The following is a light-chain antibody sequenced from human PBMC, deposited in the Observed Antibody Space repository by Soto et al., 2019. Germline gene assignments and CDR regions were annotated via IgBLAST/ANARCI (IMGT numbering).Light chain of an antibody. Sequence: EIVLTQSPATLSLSPGEIATLSCRASQSISTYLAWYQQKPGQAPRLLIYDVSKRAAGVPARFSGSGSGTEFTLAISSLEPEDFAVYFCQQRSTSAPGLTFGGRTKLE. J-gene: IGKJ4*01. CDR1: QSISTY. CDR2: DVS. V-gene: IGKV3-11*01. CDR3: QQRSTSAPGLT.